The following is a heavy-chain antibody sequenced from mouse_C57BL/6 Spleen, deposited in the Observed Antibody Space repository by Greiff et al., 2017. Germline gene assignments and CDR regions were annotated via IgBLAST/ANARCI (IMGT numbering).Heavy chain of an antibody. CDR3: ARGITTVVEEYYYAMDY. CDR2: IYPRSGNT. D-gene: IGHD1-1*01. V-gene: IGHV1-81*01. Sequence: QVQLQQSGAELARPGASVKLSCKASGYTFTSYGISWVKQRTGQGLEWIGEIYPRSGNTYYNEKFKGKATLTADKSSSTAYMELRSLTSEDSAVYFCARGITTVVEEYYYAMDYWGQGTSVTVSS. J-gene: IGHJ4*01. CDR1: GYTFTSYG.